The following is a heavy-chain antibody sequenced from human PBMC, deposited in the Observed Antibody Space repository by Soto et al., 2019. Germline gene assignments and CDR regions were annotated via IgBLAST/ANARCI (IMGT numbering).Heavy chain of an antibody. D-gene: IGHD3-10*01. CDR1: GYSISSGYY. CDR2: IYHSGST. J-gene: IGHJ6*02. V-gene: IGHV4-38-2*02. Sequence: SETLSLTCAVSGYSISSGYYWGWIRQPPGKGLEWIGSIYHSGSTYYNPSLKSRVTISVDTSKNQFSLKLSSVTAADTAVYYCAREDFAQKVDFTTMVRGRFYGMDVWGQGTTVTVSS. CDR3: AREDFAQKVDFTTMVRGRFYGMDV.